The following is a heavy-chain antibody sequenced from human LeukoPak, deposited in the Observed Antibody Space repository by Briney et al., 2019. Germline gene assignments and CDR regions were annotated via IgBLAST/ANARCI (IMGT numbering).Heavy chain of an antibody. CDR2: ISSSGSTI. CDR3: AELGITMIGGV. CDR1: GFTFSSYE. D-gene: IGHD3-10*02. V-gene: IGHV3-48*03. Sequence: QTGGSLRLSCAASGFTFSSYEMNWLRQAPGKGREWVSYISSSGSTIYYADSVKGRFTISRDNVKNSLYLQMNSLRAEDTAVYYCAELGITMIGGVWGKGTTVTISS. J-gene: IGHJ6*04.